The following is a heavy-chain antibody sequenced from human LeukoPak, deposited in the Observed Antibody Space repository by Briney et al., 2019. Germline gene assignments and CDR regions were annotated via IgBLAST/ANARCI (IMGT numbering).Heavy chain of an antibody. CDR2: IYSGGST. J-gene: IGHJ4*02. D-gene: IGHD6-19*01. Sequence: GGSLRLSCAASGFTVSSNYMSWVRQAPGKGLEWVSVIYSGGSTYYADSVKGRFTISRDNSKNTLYLQMNSLRAGDTAVYYCARDSSGWGYYFDYWGQGTLVTVSS. CDR1: GFTVSSNY. CDR3: ARDSSGWGYYFDY. V-gene: IGHV3-66*01.